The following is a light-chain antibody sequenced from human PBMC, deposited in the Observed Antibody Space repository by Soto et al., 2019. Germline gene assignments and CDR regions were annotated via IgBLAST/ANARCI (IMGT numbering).Light chain of an antibody. CDR3: QHFNSWPLL. V-gene: IGKV3-15*01. CDR2: GAS. CDR1: QNVNNR. Sequence: EIVMTQSPAMLSVSPGERATLSCRASQNVNNRLAWYQQKACQPPRLLIYGASTRATCIPARFSGSGSGTEFTLTISSLQSEDFAVYYCQHFNSWPLLFGQGTKVEIK. J-gene: IGKJ1*01.